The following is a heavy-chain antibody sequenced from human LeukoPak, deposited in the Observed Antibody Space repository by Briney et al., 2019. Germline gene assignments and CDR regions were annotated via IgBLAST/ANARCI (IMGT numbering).Heavy chain of an antibody. Sequence: SETLSLTCTVSGGSISSSSYYWGWLRQPPGKGLEWIGSIYYSGSTYYNPSLKSLVTISVNTSKNQFSLKLSPVTAADTAVYYCARHRRYFDWLLSIGYWGQGTLVSVSS. CDR2: IYYSGST. CDR3: ARHRRYFDWLLSIGY. CDR1: GGSISSSSYY. D-gene: IGHD3-9*01. V-gene: IGHV4-39*01. J-gene: IGHJ4*02.